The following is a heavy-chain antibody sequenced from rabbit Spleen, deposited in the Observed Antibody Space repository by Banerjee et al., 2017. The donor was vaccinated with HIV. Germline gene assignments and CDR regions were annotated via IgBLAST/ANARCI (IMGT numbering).Heavy chain of an antibody. J-gene: IGHJ6*01. V-gene: IGHV1S47*01. CDR2: IDPVFGIT. CDR3: ARDGAGGSYFAL. D-gene: IGHD8-1*01. CDR1: GFDFRRYY. Sequence: QEQLVESGGGLVQPGGYLKLSCTASGFDFRRYYLSWVRQAPGKGLEWIGYIDPVFGITYYANWVNGRFSISRENAQNTVFLQMTSLTAADTATYFCARDGAGGSYFALWGPGTLVTVS.